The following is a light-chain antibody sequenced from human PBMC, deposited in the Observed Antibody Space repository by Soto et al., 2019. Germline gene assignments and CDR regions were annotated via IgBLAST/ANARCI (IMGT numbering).Light chain of an antibody. CDR2: AIS. J-gene: IGKJ2*01. CDR3: LQDYTYPYT. V-gene: IGKV1-6*01. CDR1: QGIRND. Sequence: AIQMTQSPSSLSASVGDTVTITCRASQGIRNDLGWYQQKPGKAPKLLIYAISFLQSGVPSRFSGSESGTDFTLTISSLQPEDFATSYCLQDYTYPYTFGQGTTLEIK.